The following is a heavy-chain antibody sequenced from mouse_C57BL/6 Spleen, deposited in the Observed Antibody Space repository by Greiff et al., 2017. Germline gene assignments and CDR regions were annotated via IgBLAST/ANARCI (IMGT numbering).Heavy chain of an antibody. D-gene: IGHD1-1*01. CDR2: IYPGSGNT. J-gene: IGHJ3*01. CDR3: ARSYYGSSYGGVFAY. CDR1: GYTFTDYY. V-gene: IGHV1-76*01. Sequence: VQLQQSGAELVRPGASVKLSCKASGYTFTDYYINWVKQRPGQGLEWIARIYPGSGNTYYNEKFKGKATLTAEKSSSTAYMQLSSLTSEDSAVYFCARSYYGSSYGGVFAYWGQGTLVTVSA.